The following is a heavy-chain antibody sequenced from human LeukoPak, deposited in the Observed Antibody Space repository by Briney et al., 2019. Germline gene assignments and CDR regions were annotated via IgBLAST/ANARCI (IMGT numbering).Heavy chain of an antibody. J-gene: IGHJ5*02. Sequence: PGGSLRLSCAASGFTFSSYAMSWVRQAPGKGLEWVSAISGSGGSTYYADSVKGRFTISRDNSKNTLYLQMNSLRAEDTAVYYCAKTLQYCTNGVCYPDWFDPWGQGTLVTVSS. CDR1: GFTFSSYA. CDR2: ISGSGGST. D-gene: IGHD2-8*01. CDR3: AKTLQYCTNGVCYPDWFDP. V-gene: IGHV3-23*01.